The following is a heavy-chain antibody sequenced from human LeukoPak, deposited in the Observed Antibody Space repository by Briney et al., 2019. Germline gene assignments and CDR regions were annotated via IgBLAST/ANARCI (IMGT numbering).Heavy chain of an antibody. D-gene: IGHD3-9*01. CDR2: INHSGST. J-gene: IGHJ4*02. V-gene: IGHV4-34*01. CDR3: ASGPVLRYFDWLPDYFDY. Sequence: KASETLSITCAVYGGSFSGYYWSWIRQPPGKGLEWIGEINHSGSTNYNPSLKSRVTISVDRSKNQFSLKLSSVTAADTAVYYCASGPVLRYFDWLPDYFDYWGQGTLVTVSS. CDR1: GGSFSGYY.